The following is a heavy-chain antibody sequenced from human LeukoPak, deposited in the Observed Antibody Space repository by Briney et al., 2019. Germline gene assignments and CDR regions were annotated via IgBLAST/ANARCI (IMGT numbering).Heavy chain of an antibody. CDR3: AKDRHYGDYPEGAFDI. J-gene: IGHJ3*02. CDR2: ISWNSGSI. V-gene: IGHV3-9*01. Sequence: GGSLRLSCAASGFTFDDYAMHWVRQAPGKGLEWVSGISWNSGSIGYADSVKGRFTISRDNAKNSLYLQMNSLRAEDTAVYYCAKDRHYGDYPEGAFDIWGQGTMVTVSS. CDR1: GFTFDDYA. D-gene: IGHD4-17*01.